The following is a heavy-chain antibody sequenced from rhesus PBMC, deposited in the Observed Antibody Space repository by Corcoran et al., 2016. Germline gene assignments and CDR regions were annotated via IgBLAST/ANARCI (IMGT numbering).Heavy chain of an antibody. CDR2: IHGGSGST. CDR1: GYSISSGYV. V-gene: IGHV4-127*01. D-gene: IGHD6-31*01. CDR3: AREPSGWYNRFDV. Sequence: QVQLQESGPGLVKPSETLSLTCAVSGYSISSGYVWGWIRQPPGKGLEWIGPIHGGSGSTYYNPSLKSRVTVSKDTSKNQFSLKLTSVTAADTAVYNCAREPSGWYNRFDVWGPGVLVTVSS. J-gene: IGHJ5-1*01.